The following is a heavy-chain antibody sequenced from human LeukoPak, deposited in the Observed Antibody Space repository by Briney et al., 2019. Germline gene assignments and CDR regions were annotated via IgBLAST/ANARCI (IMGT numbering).Heavy chain of an antibody. CDR2: IGSAGNT. J-gene: IGHJ3*02. CDR3: ARGWGTSGWYVPTI. CDR1: GFTFSSYD. V-gene: IGHV3-13*04. Sequence: GGSLRLSCAASGFTFSSYDMHWVRHATGKGLEWVSTIGSAGNTYYPGSVKGRFTTPRENAKNSLYLQMNSLSAGDTAVYYCARGWGTSGWYVPTIWGEGRMVTVSS. D-gene: IGHD6-13*01.